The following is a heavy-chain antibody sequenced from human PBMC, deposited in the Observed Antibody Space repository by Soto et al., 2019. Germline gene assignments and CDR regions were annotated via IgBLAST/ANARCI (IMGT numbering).Heavy chain of an antibody. CDR3: AGGSPVGGFDY. J-gene: IGHJ4*02. Sequence: QVQLQESGPGLVKPSQTLSLTCTVSGGSISSGGYYWSWIRQHPGKGLEWIGYIYYSGSTYYNPSLKSRVTMSVDTSKNQSSLKLSSVTAADTAVYYCAGGSPVGGFDYWGQGTLVTVSS. CDR1: GGSISSGGYY. V-gene: IGHV4-31*03. D-gene: IGHD3-10*01. CDR2: IYYSGST.